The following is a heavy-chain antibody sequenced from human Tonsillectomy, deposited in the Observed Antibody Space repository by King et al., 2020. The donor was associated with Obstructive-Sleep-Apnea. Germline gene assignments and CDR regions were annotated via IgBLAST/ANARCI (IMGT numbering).Heavy chain of an antibody. Sequence: VQLVESGGGLVKPGGSLRLSCAASGFTFSSYSMNWVRQAPGKGLEWVSSISSSSSYIYYADSVKGRFTISRDNAKNSLYLQMNSLRAEDTAVYYCARERMSGGGSFDYWGQGTLVTVSS. D-gene: IGHD2-8*02. CDR2: ISSSSSYI. J-gene: IGHJ4*02. CDR1: GFTFSSYS. CDR3: ARERMSGGGSFDY. V-gene: IGHV3-21*01.